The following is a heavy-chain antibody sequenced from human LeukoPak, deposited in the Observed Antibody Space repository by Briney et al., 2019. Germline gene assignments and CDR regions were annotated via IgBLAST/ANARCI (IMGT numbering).Heavy chain of an antibody. CDR1: GGSLSSYY. Sequence: SETLSLTCTLSGGSLSSYYWRWIRQPPGKGLEWIGYIYYSGSTNYNPSLKSRVTISVDTSKNQFSLKLSSVTAADTAVYYCARALYYYDSSGYYYSGYYGMDVWGQGTTVTVSS. J-gene: IGHJ6*02. D-gene: IGHD3-22*01. CDR2: IYYSGST. V-gene: IGHV4-59*01. CDR3: ARALYYYDSSGYYYSGYYGMDV.